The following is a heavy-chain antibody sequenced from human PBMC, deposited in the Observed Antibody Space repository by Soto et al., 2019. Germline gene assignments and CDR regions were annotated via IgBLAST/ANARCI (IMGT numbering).Heavy chain of an antibody. D-gene: IGHD6-13*01. Sequence: RRLSCAASGFTFSSYAMHWVRQAPGKGLEWVAVISYDGSNKYYADSVKGRFTISRDNSKNTLYLQMNSLRAEDTAVYYCASQLYSSSWYGVRYYYYGMDVWGQGTTVTVSS. CDR2: ISYDGSNK. J-gene: IGHJ6*02. V-gene: IGHV3-30-3*01. CDR1: GFTFSSYA. CDR3: ASQLYSSSWYGVRYYYYGMDV.